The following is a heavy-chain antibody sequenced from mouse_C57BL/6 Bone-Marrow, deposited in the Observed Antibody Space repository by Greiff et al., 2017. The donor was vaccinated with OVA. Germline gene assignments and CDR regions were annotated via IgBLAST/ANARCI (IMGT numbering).Heavy chain of an antibody. CDR1: GYTFTDYY. V-gene: IGHV1-76*01. CDR2: IYPGSGNT. D-gene: IGHD2-4*01. J-gene: IGHJ4*01. CDR3: ARVPLYYDYDGGRDYYAMDY. Sequence: VQLVESGAELVRPGASVKLSCKASGYTFTDYYINWVKQRPGQGLEWIARIYPGSGNTYYNEKFKGKATLTAEKSSSTAYMQLSSLTSEDSAVYFCARVPLYYDYDGGRDYYAMDYWGQGTSVTVSS.